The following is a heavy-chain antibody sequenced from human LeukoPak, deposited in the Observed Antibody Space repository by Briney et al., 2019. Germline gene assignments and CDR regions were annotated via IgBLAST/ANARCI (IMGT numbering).Heavy chain of an antibody. Sequence: PSETLSLTCTVSGGSISSYYWSWIRQPPGKGLEWIGYIYYSGSTNYNPSLKSRVTISVDTSKNQFSLKLSSVTAADTAVYYCARGGHYYGSGSSTKNWFDPWGQGTLVTVSS. V-gene: IGHV4-59*12. CDR3: ARGGHYYGSGSSTKNWFDP. D-gene: IGHD3-10*01. CDR1: GGSISSYY. CDR2: IYYSGST. J-gene: IGHJ5*02.